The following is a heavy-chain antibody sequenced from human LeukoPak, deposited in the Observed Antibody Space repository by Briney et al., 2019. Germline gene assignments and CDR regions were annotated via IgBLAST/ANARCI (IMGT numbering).Heavy chain of an antibody. CDR3: ATLSHCGSTSCDDAFDI. CDR2: IIPILGIA. V-gene: IGHV1-69*04. J-gene: IGHJ3*02. Sequence: GASVKVSCKASGYTFTSYGISWVRQAPGQGLEWMGRIIPILGIANYAQKFQGRVTITADKSTSTAYMELSSLRSEDTAVYYCATLSHCGSTSCDDAFDIWGQGTMVTVSS. D-gene: IGHD2-2*01. CDR1: GYTFTSYG.